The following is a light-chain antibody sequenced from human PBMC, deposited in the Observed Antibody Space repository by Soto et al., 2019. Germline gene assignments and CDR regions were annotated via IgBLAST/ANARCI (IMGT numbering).Light chain of an antibody. V-gene: IGLV2-14*03. CDR2: DVT. CDR3: CSYKSSSTLYV. J-gene: IGLJ1*01. Sequence: QSALTQPASVSGSPGQSITISCTGTSSDIGAYNHVSWYQQHPGKAPKLIIYDVTNRPAGISSRFSASKSGNTASLTISVLQAEDEADYYCCSYKSSSTLYVFGTGTKVTVL. CDR1: SSDIGAYNH.